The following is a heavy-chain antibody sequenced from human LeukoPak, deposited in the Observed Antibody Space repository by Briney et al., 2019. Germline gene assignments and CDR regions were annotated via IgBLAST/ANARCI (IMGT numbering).Heavy chain of an antibody. Sequence: GGSLRLSCAASGFTFSDYYMSWIRQAPGKGLEWVSYISSSGSTIYYADSVKGRFTISRDNAKNSLYLQMNSLRAEDTAVYYCARDYYYDSSGLDAFDIWGQGTMVTVSS. V-gene: IGHV3-11*01. J-gene: IGHJ3*02. CDR3: ARDYYYDSSGLDAFDI. CDR2: ISSSGSTI. CDR1: GFTFSDYY. D-gene: IGHD3-22*01.